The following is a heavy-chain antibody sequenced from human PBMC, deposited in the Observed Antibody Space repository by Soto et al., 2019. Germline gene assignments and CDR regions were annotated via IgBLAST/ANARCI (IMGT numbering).Heavy chain of an antibody. D-gene: IGHD4-17*01. CDR2: ISYDGSNK. J-gene: IGHJ4*02. CDR1: GFTFSSYA. V-gene: IGHV3-30-3*01. CDR3: AREWVGYGGQLED. Sequence: QVQLVESGGGVVQPGRSLRLSCAASGFTFSSYAMHWVRQAPGKGLEWVAVISYDGSNKYYADSVKGRFTISRDNSKNTLYLQMNSLRAEDTAVYYCAREWVGYGGQLEDWGQGTLVTVSS.